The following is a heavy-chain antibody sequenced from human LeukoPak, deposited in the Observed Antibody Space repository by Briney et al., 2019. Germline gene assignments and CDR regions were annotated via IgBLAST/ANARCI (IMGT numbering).Heavy chain of an antibody. CDR3: ASRFCTNGVCHFDS. D-gene: IGHD2-8*01. Sequence: GGSLRLSCAASGFTFSSYWMNWARQAPGKGLEWVASINHNGNVNYYVDSVKGRFTISRDNAKNSLYLQMNSLRAEDTAVYYCASRFCTNGVCHFDSWGQGTLVTVSS. J-gene: IGHJ4*02. CDR1: GFTFSSYW. CDR2: INHNGNVN. V-gene: IGHV3-7*01.